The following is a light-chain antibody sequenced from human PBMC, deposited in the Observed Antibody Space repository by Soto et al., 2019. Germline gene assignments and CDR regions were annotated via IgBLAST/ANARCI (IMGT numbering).Light chain of an antibody. V-gene: IGKV3-11*01. Sequence: EIVLTQSPDTLSLSPGERATLSCRASQSVSSYLAWYQQKPGQAPRLLIYDASTRATGIPARFSGSGSGTDFTLTISSLEPEDFAVYYCQQRTNKFWTFGQGTKVEIK. CDR2: DAS. CDR1: QSVSSY. J-gene: IGKJ1*01. CDR3: QQRTNKFWT.